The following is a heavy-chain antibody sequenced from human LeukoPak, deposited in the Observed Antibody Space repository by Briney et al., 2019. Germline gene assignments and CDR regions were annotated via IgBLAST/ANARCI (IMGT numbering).Heavy chain of an antibody. Sequence: PGGSLRLSCAASGFTFSSYSMNWVRQAPGKGLEWVSSISSSSSYIYYADSVKGRFTISRDNARNSLYLQMNSLRAEDTAVYYCARDSPEWDSRSPHDAFDIWGQGTMVTVSS. CDR2: ISSSSSYI. J-gene: IGHJ3*02. D-gene: IGHD1-26*01. V-gene: IGHV3-21*01. CDR1: GFTFSSYS. CDR3: ARDSPEWDSRSPHDAFDI.